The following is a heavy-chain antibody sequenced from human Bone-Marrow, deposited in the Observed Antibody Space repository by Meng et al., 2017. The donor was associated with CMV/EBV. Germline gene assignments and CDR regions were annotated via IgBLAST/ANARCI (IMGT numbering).Heavy chain of an antibody. V-gene: IGHV3-21*01. CDR3: ASVAAARDY. J-gene: IGHJ4*02. D-gene: IGHD6-13*01. CDR1: GFTFTNYN. Sequence: GGSLRLSCAASGFTFTNYNMNWVRQAPGRGLEWVSSISGSGSYISYVDSVKGRFTISRDNAKNLLYLQMNSLRAEDTAVYYCASVAAARDYWGQGTLVTVSS. CDR2: ISGSGSYI.